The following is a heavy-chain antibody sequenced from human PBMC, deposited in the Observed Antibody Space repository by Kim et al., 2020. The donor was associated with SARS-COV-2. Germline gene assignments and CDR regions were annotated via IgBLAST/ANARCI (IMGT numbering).Heavy chain of an antibody. Sequence: GGSLRLSCVASGFTFSDFYMSWFRQAPGKGLECLSYISGDSRDTKYADSVKGRFTISRDNAKNSLFLQMNSLRAEDTAIYFCTRTARVPIWGQGTLVTVSS. D-gene: IGHD2-21*02. V-gene: IGHV3-11*06. CDR1: GFTFSDFY. J-gene: IGHJ1*01. CDR2: ISGDSRDT. CDR3: TRTARVPI.